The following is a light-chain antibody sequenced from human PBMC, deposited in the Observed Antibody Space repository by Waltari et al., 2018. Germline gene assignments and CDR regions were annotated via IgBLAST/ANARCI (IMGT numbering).Light chain of an antibody. Sequence: SYELTQPPSVSVSPGQTARITCSGDALPKQYAYWYQQKSGQAPVLVIYEDSKRPSGIPERFSGSSSGTTATLTISGAQVEDEADDYCYSTDSSGHDRVFGGGTKLTVL. CDR1: ALPKQY. J-gene: IGLJ3*02. CDR3: YSTDSSGHDRV. CDR2: EDS. V-gene: IGLV3-10*01.